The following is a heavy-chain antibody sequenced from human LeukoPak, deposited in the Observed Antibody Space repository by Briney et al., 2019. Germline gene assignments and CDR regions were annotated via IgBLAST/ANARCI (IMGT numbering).Heavy chain of an antibody. CDR2: INHSGST. Sequence: SETLSLTCAVYGGSFSGYYRSWIRQPPGKGLEWIGEINHSGSTNYNPSLKSRVTISVDTSKNQFSLKLSSVTAADTAVYYCARGSGGSCTNGVCYTSRGAFDIWGQGTMVTVSS. J-gene: IGHJ3*02. CDR3: ARGSGGSCTNGVCYTSRGAFDI. D-gene: IGHD2-8*01. CDR1: GGSFSGYY. V-gene: IGHV4-34*01.